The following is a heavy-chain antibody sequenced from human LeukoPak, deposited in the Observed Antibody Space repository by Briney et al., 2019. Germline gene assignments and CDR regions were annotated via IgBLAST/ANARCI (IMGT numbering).Heavy chain of an antibody. V-gene: IGHV3-23*01. Sequence: GGSLRLSCAASGFXFRTYGISWVRQAPGKGLEWVSAITGSGGGTYYADSVKGRFTISRDNSKNTLHLQMNSLRADDTAVYYCAKDKAGSGTYYFSVSWGQGTLVTVSS. CDR3: AKDKAGSGTYYFSVS. J-gene: IGHJ5*02. CDR2: ITGSGGGT. D-gene: IGHD3-10*01. CDR1: GFXFRTYG.